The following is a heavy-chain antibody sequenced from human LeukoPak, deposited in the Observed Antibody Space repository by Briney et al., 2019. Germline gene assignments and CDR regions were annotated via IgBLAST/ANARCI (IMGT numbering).Heavy chain of an antibody. CDR1: GFTFSSYG. J-gene: IGHJ4*02. CDR3: AKDRYCSGGSCVDY. Sequence: GRSLRLSCAASGFTFSSYGMHWVRQAPGKGLEWVAVISYDGSNKYYADSVKGRFTISRENSKNTLYLQMNSLRAEDTAVYYCAKDRYCSGGSCVDYWGQGTLVTVSS. CDR2: ISYDGSNK. V-gene: IGHV3-30*18. D-gene: IGHD2-15*01.